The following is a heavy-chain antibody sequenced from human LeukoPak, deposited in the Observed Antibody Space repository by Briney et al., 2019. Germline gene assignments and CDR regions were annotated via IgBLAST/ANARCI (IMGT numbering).Heavy chain of an antibody. Sequence: SETLSLTCTVSGGSISSYYWSWIRQPPGKGLEWIGYIYYSGSTNYNPSLKSRVTISVDTSKYQFSLKLSSVTAADTAVYYCARDGYYDFWSGSNANYGMDVWGQGTTVTVSS. D-gene: IGHD3-3*01. CDR2: IYYSGST. V-gene: IGHV4-59*01. J-gene: IGHJ6*02. CDR3: ARDGYYDFWSGSNANYGMDV. CDR1: GGSISSYY.